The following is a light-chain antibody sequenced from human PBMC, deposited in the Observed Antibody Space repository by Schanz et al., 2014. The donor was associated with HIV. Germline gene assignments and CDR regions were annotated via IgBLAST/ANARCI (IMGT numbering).Light chain of an antibody. CDR2: EVS. CDR1: SSDVGSYDL. J-gene: IGLJ2*01. V-gene: IGLV2-23*02. CDR3: CSYTSSSAVV. Sequence: QSALAQSASVSGSPGQSITISCTGTSSDVGSYDLLSWYQQHPGKAPKLMIYEVSKRPSGVSNRFSGSKSGNTASLTISGLQAEDEADYYCCSYTSSSAVVFGGGTKVTVL.